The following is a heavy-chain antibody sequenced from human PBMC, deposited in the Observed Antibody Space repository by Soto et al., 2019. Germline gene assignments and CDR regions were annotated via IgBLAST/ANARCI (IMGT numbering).Heavy chain of an antibody. CDR1: GFTYSSYS. V-gene: IGHV3-48*01. CDR2: ISSSSSTI. Sequence: EVQLVESGGGLVQPGGSLRLSCAASGFTYSSYSMNWVRQAPGKGLEWVSYISSSSSTIYYADSVKGRFTISRDNAKNSLYLQMNSLRAEDTAVNYCASHSSGWLRWYGGQGTLVTVSS. CDR3: ASHSSGWLRWY. D-gene: IGHD6-19*01. J-gene: IGHJ4*02.